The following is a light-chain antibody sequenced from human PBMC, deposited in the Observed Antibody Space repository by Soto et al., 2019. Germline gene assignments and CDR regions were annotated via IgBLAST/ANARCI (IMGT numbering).Light chain of an antibody. Sequence: QSVLTQSPSVSGTPGQRVTVSCSGSTSNIGNNPVNWYQQSPGTAPKLLMYDNDQRPSGVADRFSGSKSGTSASLAISGLQSEDETEYCCATWDDTVSGYVFGTGTKLTVL. CDR3: ATWDDTVSGYV. CDR2: DND. CDR1: TSNIGNNP. J-gene: IGLJ1*01. V-gene: IGLV1-44*01.